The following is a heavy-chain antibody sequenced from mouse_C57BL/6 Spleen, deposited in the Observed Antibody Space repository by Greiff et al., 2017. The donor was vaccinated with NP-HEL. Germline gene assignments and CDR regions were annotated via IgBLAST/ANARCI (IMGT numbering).Heavy chain of an antibody. V-gene: IGHV5-12*01. Sequence: EVKLVESGGGLVQPGGSLKLSCAASGFTFSDYYMYWVRQTPEKRLEWVAYISNGGGSTYYPDTVKGRFTISRDNAKNTLYLQMSRLKSEDTAMYYCARHGDSSGDGGYYFDYWGQGTTLTVSS. CDR1: GFTFSDYY. CDR2: ISNGGGST. J-gene: IGHJ2*01. CDR3: ARHGDSSGDGGYYFDY. D-gene: IGHD3-2*02.